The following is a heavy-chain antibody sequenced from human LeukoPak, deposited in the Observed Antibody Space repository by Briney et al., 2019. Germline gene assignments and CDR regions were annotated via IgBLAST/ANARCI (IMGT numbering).Heavy chain of an antibody. V-gene: IGHV3-23*01. CDR2: ISGSGGNT. CDR3: AKDRRCSSGSCYVALDI. Sequence: PGGSLRLSCAASGFSFSSYAMNWVRQSPGKGLEWVSGISGSGGNTYYADSVKGRFTISRDSSKNTLFLQMNSLRAEDTAVYYCAKDRRCSSGSCYVALDIWRQGTLVTVSS. J-gene: IGHJ3*02. D-gene: IGHD2-2*01. CDR1: GFSFSSYA.